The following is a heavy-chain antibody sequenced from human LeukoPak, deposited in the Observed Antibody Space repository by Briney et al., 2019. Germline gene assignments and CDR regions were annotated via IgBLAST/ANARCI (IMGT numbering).Heavy chain of an antibody. D-gene: IGHD6-19*01. CDR3: ARGGTTVAGTFWFDP. CDR2: VYHTGSS. V-gene: IGHV4-4*02. CDR1: GGSISSSNW. J-gene: IGHJ5*02. Sequence: SETLSLTCAVSGGSISSSNWWSWVRQPPGKGLEWIGEVYHTGSSNYNPSLKSRVTISVDKSKSQFSLKLTSVTAADTAVYYCARGGTTVAGTFWFDPWGQGALVTVSS.